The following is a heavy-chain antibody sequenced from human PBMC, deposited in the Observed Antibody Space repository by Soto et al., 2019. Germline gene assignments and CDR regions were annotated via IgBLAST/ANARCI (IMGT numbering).Heavy chain of an antibody. CDR2: IGANGGGT. Sequence: EVPLLEPGGGLVQPGGSLRLSCAASGFTFSSFFMSWVRQAPGKGLDWVSGIGANGGGTYYADSVKGRFIISRDNSKNTLYLQMNGLRAEDTAVYYCARDPNGDYLGAFDFWGQKTMVTVSS. V-gene: IGHV3-23*01. CDR1: GFTFSSFF. D-gene: IGHD4-17*01. J-gene: IGHJ3*01. CDR3: ARDPNGDYLGAFDF.